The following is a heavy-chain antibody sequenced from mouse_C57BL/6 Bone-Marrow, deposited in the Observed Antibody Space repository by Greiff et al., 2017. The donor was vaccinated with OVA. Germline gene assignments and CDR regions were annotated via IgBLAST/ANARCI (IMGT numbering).Heavy chain of an antibody. CDR2: SRNKANDYTT. Sequence: EVNVVESGGGLVQSGRSLRLSCATSGFTFSDFYMEWVRQAPGKGLEWIAASRNKANDYTTEYSASVKGRFIVSRDTSQSILYLQMNALRAEDTAIYYCARDAYYSNGGYFDVWGTGTTVTVSS. V-gene: IGHV7-1*01. D-gene: IGHD2-5*01. CDR3: ARDAYYSNGGYFDV. J-gene: IGHJ1*03. CDR1: GFTFSDFY.